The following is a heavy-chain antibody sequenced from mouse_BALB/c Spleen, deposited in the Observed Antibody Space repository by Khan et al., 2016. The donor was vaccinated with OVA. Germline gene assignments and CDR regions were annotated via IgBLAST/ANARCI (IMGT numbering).Heavy chain of an antibody. CDR3: VTDGAYHVYDGWFAY. CDR2: INPSNGYT. CDR1: GYTFPSYT. J-gene: IGHJ3*01. D-gene: IGHD2-14*01. V-gene: IGHV1-4*01. Sequence: QVQLQQSGAELARPGASAKMSCKASGYTFPSYTIHWIKLRPGQGLEWIGYINPSNGYTNYNPKFKDKATFTADKSSTTAYMELSSLTSDESALEDCVTDGAYHVYDGWFAYWGQGTLVTVSA.